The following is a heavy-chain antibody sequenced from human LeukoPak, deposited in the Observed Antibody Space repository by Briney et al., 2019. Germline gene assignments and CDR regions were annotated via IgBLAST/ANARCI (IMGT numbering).Heavy chain of an antibody. V-gene: IGHV4-39*01. Sequence: SETLSLTCTVSGGSISSSSYYWGWIRQPPGKGLEWIGSIYYPGSTYYNPSLKSRVTISVDTSKNQFSLKLSSGTAADTAVYYCARGRMYYDSSGYYYSEYNWFDPWGQGTLVTVSS. CDR1: GGSISSSSYY. D-gene: IGHD3-22*01. CDR2: IYYPGST. J-gene: IGHJ5*02. CDR3: ARGRMYYDSSGYYYSEYNWFDP.